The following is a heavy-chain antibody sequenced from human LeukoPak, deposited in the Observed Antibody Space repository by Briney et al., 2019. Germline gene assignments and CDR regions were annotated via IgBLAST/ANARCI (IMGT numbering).Heavy chain of an antibody. Sequence: ASVKVSCKASGYTFTGHYMHWVRQAPGQGLEWMGWINPNRGGTNYAQKFQGRVTMTRDTSINTVYMELSRLRSDDTAVYYCARDGGYGGSSLLDWGQGTLVTVSS. V-gene: IGHV1-2*02. J-gene: IGHJ4*02. D-gene: IGHD4-23*01. CDR2: INPNRGGT. CDR3: ARDGGYGGSSLLD. CDR1: GYTFTGHY.